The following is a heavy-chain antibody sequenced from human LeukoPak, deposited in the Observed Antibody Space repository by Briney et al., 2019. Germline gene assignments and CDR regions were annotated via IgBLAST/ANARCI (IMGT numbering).Heavy chain of an antibody. J-gene: IGHJ4*02. V-gene: IGHV3-23*01. CDR1: GFTFSSYG. CDR3: ARDLELVYYDSSGYDY. D-gene: IGHD3-22*01. Sequence: GGSLRLSCAASGFTFSSYGMSWVRRAPGKGLEWVSAITNNGGSTYYADSVKGRFTISRDNSKHTLYLQMNSLRAEDTAVYYCARDLELVYYDSSGYDYWGQGSLVSVSS. CDR2: ITNNGGST.